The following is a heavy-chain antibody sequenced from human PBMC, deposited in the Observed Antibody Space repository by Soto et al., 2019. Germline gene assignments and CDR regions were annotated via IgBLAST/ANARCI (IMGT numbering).Heavy chain of an antibody. J-gene: IGHJ6*02. CDR3: ARGRGVSSSYYYYYYGMDV. Sequence: ETLSLTCAVXGGSFSGYYWSWIRQPPGKGLEWIGEINHSGSTNYNPSLKSRVTISVDTSKNQFSLKLSSVTAADTAVYYCARGRGVSSSYYYYYYGMDVWGQGTTVTVSS. V-gene: IGHV4-34*01. CDR1: GGSFSGYY. CDR2: INHSGST. D-gene: IGHD6-6*01.